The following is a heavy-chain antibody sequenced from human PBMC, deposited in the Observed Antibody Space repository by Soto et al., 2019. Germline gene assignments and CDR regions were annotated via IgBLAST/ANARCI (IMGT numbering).Heavy chain of an antibody. Sequence: QVQLVQSGAEVKKPGSSVKVSCKASGCTFSSYAISWVRQAPGQGLAWMGGSIPLSGTANYAQKFQGRVTITADESTSTVSMELSSLRSEDTAVYFCARAQGSSTSLEIYYYYYYGMDVWGQGTTVTVSS. V-gene: IGHV1-69*01. J-gene: IGHJ6*02. D-gene: IGHD2-2*01. CDR1: GCTFSSYA. CDR3: ARAQGSSTSLEIYYYYYYGMDV. CDR2: SIPLSGTA.